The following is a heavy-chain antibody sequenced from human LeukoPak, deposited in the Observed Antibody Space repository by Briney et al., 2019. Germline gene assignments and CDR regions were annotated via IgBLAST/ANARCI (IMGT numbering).Heavy chain of an antibody. V-gene: IGHV3-23*01. CDR2: VSGSGNTI. D-gene: IGHD2-8*01. Sequence: PAGGSLRLSCAASGFSFTTYALSWVRQAPGKGLEGISVVSGSGNTIYYADSVKGRFTISRDPSKKTVFLQMNSLRAEDTAVYYXAKDPQNGXXXXXXYMDV. CDR1: GFSFTTYA. J-gene: IGHJ6*03. CDR3: AKDPQNGXXXXXXYMDV.